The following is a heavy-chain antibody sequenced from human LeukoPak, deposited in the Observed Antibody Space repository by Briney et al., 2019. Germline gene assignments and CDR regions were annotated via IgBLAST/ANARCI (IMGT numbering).Heavy chain of an antibody. J-gene: IGHJ4*02. V-gene: IGHV3-30*18. CDR2: ISYDGRNK. CDR1: GFTFNNYG. CDR3: AKGPLRGTAAAIDY. Sequence: PGGSLRLSCAASGFTFNNYGMHWVRQAPGKGLEWVAVISYDGRNKHYPDSVKGRFTISRDISTDTLWLQMDSLRTEDTAVYYCAKGPLRGTAAAIDYWGLGTLVTVSS. D-gene: IGHD2-2*01.